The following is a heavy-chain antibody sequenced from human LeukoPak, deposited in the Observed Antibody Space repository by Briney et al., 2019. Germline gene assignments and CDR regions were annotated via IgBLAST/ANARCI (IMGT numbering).Heavy chain of an antibody. CDR3: ARDSYDSSGNYLDY. V-gene: IGHV1-2*02. J-gene: IGHJ4*02. CDR2: INPNSGGT. D-gene: IGHD3-22*01. Sequence: ASVKVSCKASGYTFTGYYMHWVRQATGQGLEWMGWINPNSGGTNYAQKVQGRVTMTTDTSTSTAYMELRSLRSDDTAVYYCARDSYDSSGNYLDYWGQGTLVTVSS. CDR1: GYTFTGYY.